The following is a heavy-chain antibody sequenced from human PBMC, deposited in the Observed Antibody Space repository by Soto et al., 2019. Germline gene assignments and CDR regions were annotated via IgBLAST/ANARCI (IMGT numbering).Heavy chain of an antibody. CDR2: ISSSGRTI. J-gene: IGHJ4*02. V-gene: IGHV3-48*03. CDR1: GFTFSSYE. D-gene: IGHD1-20*01. CDR3: ARSGYNWNDGARGYFDY. Sequence: GGSLRLSCAASGFTFSSYEMNGVRQGPGKGLEWVSYISSSGRTIYYADSVKGRFTISRDNAKNSLYLQMKSLRAEDTAVYYCARSGYNWNDGARGYFDYWGQGTMVTVSS.